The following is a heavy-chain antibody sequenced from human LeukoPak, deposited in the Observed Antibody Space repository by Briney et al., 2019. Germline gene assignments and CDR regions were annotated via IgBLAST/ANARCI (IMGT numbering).Heavy chain of an antibody. CDR1: GGSISSYY. CDR3: ARLPSSSWYFDL. CDR2: IYYSGST. V-gene: IGHV4-59*08. D-gene: IGHD6-6*01. Sequence: PSETLSLTCTVSGGSISSYYWSWIRQPPGKGLEWIGYIYYSGSTNYNPSLKSRVTISVDTSKNQFSLKLSSVTSADTAVYYCARLPSSSWYFDLWGRGTLVTVSS. J-gene: IGHJ2*01.